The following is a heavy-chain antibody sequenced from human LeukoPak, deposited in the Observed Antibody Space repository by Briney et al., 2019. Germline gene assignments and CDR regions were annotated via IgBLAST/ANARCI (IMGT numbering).Heavy chain of an antibody. J-gene: IGHJ4*02. CDR3: ASGAIVVVPAALDY. Sequence: SETLSLTCTVSGGSISSYYWSRIRQPPGKGLEWLGYIYYSGSTNYNPSLKSRVTISVDTSKNQFSLKLSSVTAADTAVYYCASGAIVVVPAALDYWGQGTLVTVSS. V-gene: IGHV4-59*08. CDR1: GGSISSYY. CDR2: IYYSGST. D-gene: IGHD2-2*01.